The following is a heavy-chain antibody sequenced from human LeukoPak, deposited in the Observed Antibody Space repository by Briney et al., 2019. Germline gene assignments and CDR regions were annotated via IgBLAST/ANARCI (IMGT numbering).Heavy chain of an antibody. CDR2: ISSSSSYI. D-gene: IGHD1-1*01. CDR1: GFTFSSYS. CDR3: AKCRERRLYYYYYMDV. V-gene: IGHV3-21*04. Sequence: PGGSLRLSCAASGFTFSSYSMNWVRQAPGKGLEWVSSISSSSSYIYYADSVKGRFTISRDNSKNTLYLQMNSLRAEDTAVYYCAKCRERRLYYYYYMDVWGKGTTVTVSS. J-gene: IGHJ6*03.